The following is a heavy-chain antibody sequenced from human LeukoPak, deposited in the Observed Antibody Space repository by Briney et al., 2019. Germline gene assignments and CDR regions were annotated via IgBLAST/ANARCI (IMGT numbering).Heavy chain of an antibody. V-gene: IGHV1-69*13. CDR2: IIPIFGTA. D-gene: IGHD3-22*01. CDR3: ASGVYYDSSGYSFEY. Sequence: SVKVSCKASGGTFSSYGISWVRQAPGQGLEWMGGIIPIFGTANYAQKFQGRVAITADESTGTAYMELSSLRSEDTAVYYCASGVYYDSSGYSFEYWGQGTLVTVSS. CDR1: GGTFSSYG. J-gene: IGHJ4*02.